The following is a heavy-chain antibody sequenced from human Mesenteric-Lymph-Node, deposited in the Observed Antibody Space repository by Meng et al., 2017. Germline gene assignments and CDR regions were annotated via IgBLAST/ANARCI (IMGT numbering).Heavy chain of an antibody. CDR3: ARVPDISWLGRSGLDP. CDR1: GGSISSSTW. D-gene: IGHD2-21*01. Sequence: QGQPGGSGHGLVKPSGSLSLTCAVSGGSISSSTWWSWVSQPPGKGLEWIGEIYHSGSTNYNPSLKSRVTISVDKSKNQFSLKLSSVTAADTAVYYCARVPDISWLGRSGLDPWGQGTLVTVSS. V-gene: IGHV4-4*02. CDR2: IYHSGST. J-gene: IGHJ5*02.